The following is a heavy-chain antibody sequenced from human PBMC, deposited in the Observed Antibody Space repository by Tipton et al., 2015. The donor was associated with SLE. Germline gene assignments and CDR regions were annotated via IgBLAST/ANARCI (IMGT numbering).Heavy chain of an antibody. V-gene: IGHV3-23*01. CDR2: ISGSGGST. CDR3: AKGEGANKISWYDY. D-gene: IGHD6-13*01. Sequence: EDSGFTFSSYAMSWVRQAPGKGLEWVSAISGSGGSTYYADSVKGRFTISRDNSKNTLYLQMNSLRAEDTAVYYCAKGEGANKISWYDYWGQGTLVTVSS. CDR1: GFTFSSYA. J-gene: IGHJ4*02.